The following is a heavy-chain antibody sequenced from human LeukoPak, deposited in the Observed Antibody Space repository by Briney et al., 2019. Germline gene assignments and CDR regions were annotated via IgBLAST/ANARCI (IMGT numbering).Heavy chain of an antibody. CDR3: AREEAYYDILTFYYYYYMDV. D-gene: IGHD3-9*01. CDR1: GYSISSGSYY. V-gene: IGHV4-61*02. CDR2: IYTSGST. Sequence: PSETLSLTCTVSGYSISSGSYYWSWIRQPAGKGLEWIGRIYTSGSTNYNPSLKSRVTISVDTSKNQFSLKLSSVTAADTAVYYCAREEAYYDILTFYYYYYMDVWGKGTTVTISS. J-gene: IGHJ6*03.